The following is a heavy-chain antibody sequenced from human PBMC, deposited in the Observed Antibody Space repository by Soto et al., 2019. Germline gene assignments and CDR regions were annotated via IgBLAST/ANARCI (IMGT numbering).Heavy chain of an antibody. D-gene: IGHD2-8*01. CDR1: GASISYGGFS. Sequence: SETLSLTCTVSGASISYGGFSWSWIRQSPGKGLEWIGYISHLESTYFHPSFKSRLTMSIDRTRNQFSLKLTSMTAADTAVYYGARDMHAGFTQYFDPWGKGTLVTVSS. V-gene: IGHV4-30-2*06. CDR3: ARDMHAGFTQYFDP. J-gene: IGHJ5*02. CDR2: ISHLEST.